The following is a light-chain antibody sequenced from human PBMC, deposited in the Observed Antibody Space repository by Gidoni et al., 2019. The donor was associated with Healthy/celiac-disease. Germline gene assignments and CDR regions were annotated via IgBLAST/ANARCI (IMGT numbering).Light chain of an antibody. V-gene: IGLV2-11*01. CDR2: DDS. CDR3: CSYAGSYTSYV. Sequence: QSALTQPRSVSGSPGQSVTISCPGTSSDVGGYNYVSWYQQHPGKAPKLMIYDDSKRPSGVPDRFSGSKSGNTASLTISGLQAEDEADYYCCSYAGSYTSYVFGTGTKVTVL. CDR1: SSDVGGYNY. J-gene: IGLJ1*01.